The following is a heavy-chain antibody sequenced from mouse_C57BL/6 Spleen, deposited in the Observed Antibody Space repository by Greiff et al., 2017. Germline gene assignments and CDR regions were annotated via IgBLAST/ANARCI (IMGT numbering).Heavy chain of an antibody. CDR2: ISSGSSTI. J-gene: IGHJ3*01. Sequence: DVKLVESGGGLVKPGGSLKLSCAASGFTFSDYGMHWVRQAPEKGLEWVAYISSGSSTIYYADTVKGRFTISRDNAKNTLFLQMTSLRSEDTDMYDCARNDDDDSPWFAYWGQGTLVTVSA. V-gene: IGHV5-17*01. D-gene: IGHD2-4*01. CDR3: ARNDDDDSPWFAY. CDR1: GFTFSDYG.